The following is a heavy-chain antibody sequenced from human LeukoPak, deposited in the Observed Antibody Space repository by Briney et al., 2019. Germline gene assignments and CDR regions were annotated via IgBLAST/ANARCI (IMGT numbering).Heavy chain of an antibody. V-gene: IGHV3-23*01. CDR2: ISGSGGST. D-gene: IGHD6-19*01. CDR1: GFTFSSYA. Sequence: PGGSLRLSCAASGFTFSSYAMSWVRQAPEKGLEWVSGISGSGGSTYHADSVKGRFTISRDNSKNTLYLQMNSLRAEDTAVYYCAKVEGSSGWHEPCYFDYWGQGTLVTVSS. J-gene: IGHJ4*02. CDR3: AKVEGSSGWHEPCYFDY.